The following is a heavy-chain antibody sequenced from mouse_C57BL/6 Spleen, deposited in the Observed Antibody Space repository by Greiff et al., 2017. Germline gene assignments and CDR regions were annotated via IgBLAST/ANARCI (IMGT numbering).Heavy chain of an antibody. CDR3: ATRITTVVDPYAMDY. J-gene: IGHJ4*01. CDR1: GFTFTSYW. V-gene: IGHV1-61*01. Sequence: VQLQQPGAELVRPGSSVKLSCKASGFTFTSYWMDWVKQRPGQGLEWIGNIYPSDSATHYTQTFKDKATLTVDKSSSTAYMQLSSLTSEDSAVYYCATRITTVVDPYAMDYWGQGTSVTVSS. CDR2: IYPSDSAT. D-gene: IGHD1-1*01.